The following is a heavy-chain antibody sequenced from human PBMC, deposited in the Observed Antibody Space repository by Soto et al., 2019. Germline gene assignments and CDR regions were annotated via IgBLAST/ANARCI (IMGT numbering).Heavy chain of an antibody. Sequence: QVQLVQSGAEMKKPGASVKVSCKASGYTFTSYDINWVRQATGQGLEWMGWMNPNSGNTGTAQKFLGRVTMTRSASISTAYMELSSLRSEDTAVYYCARAIGNFYSYYMDVWGKGTTVTVSS. V-gene: IGHV1-8*01. CDR3: ARAIGNFYSYYMDV. J-gene: IGHJ6*03. D-gene: IGHD2-21*01. CDR2: MNPNSGNT. CDR1: GYTFTSYD.